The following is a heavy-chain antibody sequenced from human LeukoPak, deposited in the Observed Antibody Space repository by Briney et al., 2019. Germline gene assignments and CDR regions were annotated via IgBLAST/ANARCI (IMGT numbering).Heavy chain of an antibody. CDR1: GFTFSSYA. J-gene: IGHJ4*02. CDR3: AKGPVGWGNFQMDF. CDR2: ISSDGSNR. Sequence: GGSLRLSCAASGFTFSSYAMHWVRQAPGKGLEWVAVISSDGSNRNYADSVKGRFTVSRDNSKNTLYLQMNSLRAEDTAVYYCAKGPVGWGNFQMDFWGQGTLVTVSS. D-gene: IGHD6-19*01. V-gene: IGHV3-30*01.